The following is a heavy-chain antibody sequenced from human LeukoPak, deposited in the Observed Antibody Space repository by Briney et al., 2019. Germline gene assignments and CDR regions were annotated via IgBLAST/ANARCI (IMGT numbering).Heavy chain of an antibody. D-gene: IGHD6-19*01. CDR2: ITNDESEK. J-gene: IGHJ4*02. V-gene: IGHV3-30*04. CDR3: ARDGGYSRGWTYGAGDY. CDR1: GFTFSNYV. Sequence: GGSLRLSCAASGFTFSNYVMNWVRQAPGKGLECVAVITNDESEKYYADSVKGRFTISRDNSRNTLYLQLSGLRAEDTALYYCARDGGYSRGWTYGAGDYWGQGTLVTVSS.